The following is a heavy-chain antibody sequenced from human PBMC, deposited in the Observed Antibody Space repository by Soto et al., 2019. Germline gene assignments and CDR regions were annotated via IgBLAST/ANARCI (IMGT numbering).Heavy chain of an antibody. V-gene: IGHV3-30*18. J-gene: IGHJ4*02. CDR1: GCTFSSYG. Sequence: PGGSLRLSCAASGCTFSSYGMHWVRQAPGKGLEWVAVISYDGSNKYYADSVKGRFTISRDNSKNTLYLQMNSLRAEDTAVYYCAKTGPQWELLGIDYWGQGTLVTVSS. D-gene: IGHD1-26*01. CDR3: AKTGPQWELLGIDY. CDR2: ISYDGSNK.